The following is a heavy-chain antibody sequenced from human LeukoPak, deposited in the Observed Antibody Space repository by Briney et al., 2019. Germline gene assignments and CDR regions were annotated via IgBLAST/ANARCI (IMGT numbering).Heavy chain of an antibody. CDR3: AKDGAVVVAAGLDY. V-gene: IGHV3-30*18. D-gene: IGHD2-15*01. J-gene: IGHJ4*02. CDR2: ISYDGSNK. Sequence: GGSLRLSCAASGFTFSSYGMHWVRQAPGKGLELVAVISYDGSNKYYADSVKGRFTISRDNSKNTLYLQMNSLRAEDTAVYYCAKDGAVVVAAGLDYWGQGTLVTVSS. CDR1: GFTFSSYG.